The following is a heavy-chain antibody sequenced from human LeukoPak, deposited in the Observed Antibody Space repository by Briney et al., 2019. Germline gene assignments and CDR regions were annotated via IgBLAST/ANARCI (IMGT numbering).Heavy chain of an antibody. D-gene: IGHD3-22*01. CDR2: IYYSGST. V-gene: IGHV4-39*01. CDR1: GDSISRSSYF. J-gene: IGHJ4*02. CDR3: ARVMDYYGSSGYYLPSTIDY. Sequence: SETLSLTCAVSGDSISRSSYFWGWIRQPPGKGLEWFGSIYYSGSTYYNPSVQSRVTISIDTSKNQFSLKLSSVTAADTAMYYCARVMDYYGSSGYYLPSTIDYWGQGTLVTVSS.